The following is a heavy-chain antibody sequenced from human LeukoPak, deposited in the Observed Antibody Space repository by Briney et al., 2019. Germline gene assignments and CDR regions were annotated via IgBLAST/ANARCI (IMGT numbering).Heavy chain of an antibody. CDR1: GGSMSPYH. Sequence: SETLSLTCTVSGGSMSPYHWGWIRQPPGKGLEWTGYIYYSGSTNYNPSLKSRITISVDTSKNQFSLKLSSVTAADTAVYYCARGIAVAGLDYWGQGTLVTVSS. CDR3: ARGIAVAGLDY. CDR2: IYYSGST. V-gene: IGHV4-59*12. J-gene: IGHJ4*02. D-gene: IGHD6-19*01.